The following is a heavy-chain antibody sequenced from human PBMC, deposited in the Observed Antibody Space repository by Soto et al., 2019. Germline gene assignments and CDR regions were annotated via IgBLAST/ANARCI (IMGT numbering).Heavy chain of an antibody. CDR1: GFSLSSTRMA. D-gene: IGHD6-19*01. CDR3: AHIVVAGLGYYFDY. Sequence: QITLKESGPTLVKPTQTLTLTCTFSGFSLSSTRMAVGWIRQPPGKALEWLALIYWDDDKRYSPFLKSRLTNTKDTSKNQVVLTMSNMDPVDTARYYCAHIVVAGLGYYFDYWRQGTLVTVSS. V-gene: IGHV2-5*02. J-gene: IGHJ4*02. CDR2: IYWDDDK.